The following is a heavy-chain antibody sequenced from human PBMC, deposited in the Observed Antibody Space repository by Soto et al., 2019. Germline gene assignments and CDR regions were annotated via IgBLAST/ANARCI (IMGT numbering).Heavy chain of an antibody. J-gene: IGHJ4*02. CDR3: ARGLRTIAAAGHPRKYFDY. CDR1: GGSFSGYY. Sequence: NPSETLSLACAVYGGSFSGYYWSWIRQPPGKGLEWIGEINHSGSTNYNPSLKSRVTISVDTSKNQFSLKLSSVTAADTAVYYCARGLRTIAAAGHPRKYFDYWGQGTLVTVSS. D-gene: IGHD6-13*01. V-gene: IGHV4-34*01. CDR2: INHSGST.